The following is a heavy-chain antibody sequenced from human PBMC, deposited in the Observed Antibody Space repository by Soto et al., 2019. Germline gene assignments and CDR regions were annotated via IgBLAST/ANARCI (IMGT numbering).Heavy chain of an antibody. CDR2: INPSGGST. J-gene: IGHJ4*02. CDR3: ASWGGRTNDYGDY. CDR1: GYTFTSYY. D-gene: IGHD3-10*01. V-gene: IGHV1-46*01. Sequence: ASVKVSCKSSGYTFTSYYMHWVRQAPGQGLEWMGIINPSGGSTSYAQKFQGRVTMTRDTSTSTVYMELSSLRSEDTAVYYCASWGGRTNDYGDYWRQGTLVTVSS.